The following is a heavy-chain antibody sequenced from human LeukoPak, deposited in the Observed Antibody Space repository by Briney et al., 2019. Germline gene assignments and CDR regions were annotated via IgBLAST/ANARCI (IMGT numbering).Heavy chain of an antibody. V-gene: IGHV3-53*01. CDR2: IYSGGST. CDR1: GFTVGSSY. D-gene: IGHD1-26*01. CDR3: ARLSGSYYEADY. Sequence: GGSLRLSCAASGFTVGSSYMGWVRQAPGKGLEWVSVIYSGGSTYYADSMKGRFTLSRDNSKNTLYLQMNRLRAEDTAVYYCARLSGSYYEADYWGQGTLVTVSS. J-gene: IGHJ4*02.